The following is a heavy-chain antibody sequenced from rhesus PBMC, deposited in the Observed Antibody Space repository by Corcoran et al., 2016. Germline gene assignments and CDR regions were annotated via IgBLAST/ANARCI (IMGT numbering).Heavy chain of an antibody. CDR1: GGSISGYYL. CDR2: IYGGSGST. J-gene: IGHJ4*01. Sequence: QVQLQESGPGVVKPSETLSLTCAVSGGSISGYYLWSWIRQPPGKGLEWIGYIYGGSGSTSSNPSLKSRVIISIDTSKNQFSLKLGSVNAADTAVYYCARVDTAGTGWDYWGQGVLVTVSS. CDR3: ARVDTAGTGWDY. D-gene: IGHD5-24*01. V-gene: IGHV4S7*01.